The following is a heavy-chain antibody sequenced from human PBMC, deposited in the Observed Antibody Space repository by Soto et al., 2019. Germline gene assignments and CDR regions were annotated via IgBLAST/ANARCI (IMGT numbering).Heavy chain of an antibody. J-gene: IGHJ4*02. CDR1: GGSISSGGYS. Sequence: SETLSLTCAVSGGSISSGGYSWSWIRQPPGKGLEWIGYIYHSGSTYYNPSLKSRVTISVDRSKSQFSLKLSSVTAADTAVYYCASGYSYGFFDYWGQGTLVTVSS. D-gene: IGHD5-18*01. CDR2: IYHSGST. CDR3: ASGYSYGFFDY. V-gene: IGHV4-30-2*01.